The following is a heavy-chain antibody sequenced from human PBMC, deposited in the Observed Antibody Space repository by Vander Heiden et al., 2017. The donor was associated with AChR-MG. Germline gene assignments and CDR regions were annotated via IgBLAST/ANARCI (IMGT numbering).Heavy chain of an antibody. Sequence: EVQLLESGGGLVQPGGSLRLSCAAPGFTFSSSPMRWVRQAPGKGLGWVSAISGSGGSTDDADSVKGRFTISRDNSKNTLYLQMNILRAEDTAVYYCAKDFWGSAGYWGQGTVVTVSS. CDR2: ISGSGGST. D-gene: IGHD7-27*01. CDR1: GFTFSSSP. CDR3: AKDFWGSAGY. V-gene: IGHV3-23*01. J-gene: IGHJ4*02.